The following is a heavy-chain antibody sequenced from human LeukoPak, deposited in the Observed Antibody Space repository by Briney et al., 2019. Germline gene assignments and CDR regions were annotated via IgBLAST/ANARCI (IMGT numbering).Heavy chain of an antibody. Sequence: PGGSLRLSCLASGFTFSSYAMHWVRQAPGKGLEWVAVMSYDGNNRYYTDSVKGRFTISRDNSKNTVYLQMNSLRAEDTAVYYCAKERVRGVIFDAFDIWGQGRMVTVSS. J-gene: IGHJ3*02. D-gene: IGHD3-10*01. V-gene: IGHV3-30*18. CDR3: AKERVRGVIFDAFDI. CDR2: MSYDGNNR. CDR1: GFTFSSYA.